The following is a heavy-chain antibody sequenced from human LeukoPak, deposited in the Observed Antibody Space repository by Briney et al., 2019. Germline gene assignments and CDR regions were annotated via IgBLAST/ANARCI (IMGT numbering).Heavy chain of an antibody. CDR2: IYHSGST. V-gene: IGHV4-30-2*01. CDR3: ARVGGAAAGTLGYYYYYMDV. Sequence: PSETLSLTCTVSGGSISSGGYYWSWIRQPPGKGLEWIGYIYHSGSTYYNPSLKSRVTISVDRSKNQFSLKLSSVTAADTAVYYCARVGGAAAGTLGYYYYYMDVWGQRDHGHRLL. D-gene: IGHD6-13*01. J-gene: IGHJ6*03. CDR1: GGSISSGGYY.